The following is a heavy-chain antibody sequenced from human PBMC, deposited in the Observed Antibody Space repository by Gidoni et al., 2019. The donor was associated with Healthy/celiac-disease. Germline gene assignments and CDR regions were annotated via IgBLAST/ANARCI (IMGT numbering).Heavy chain of an antibody. J-gene: IGHJ3*02. CDR2: ISYDGSNK. Sequence: QVQLVESGGGVVQPGRSLRLSCAASGFTFSSYAMHWVRQAPGKGLEWVAVISYDGSNKYYADSVKGRFTISRDNSKNTLYLQMNSLRAEDTAVYYCARVRVRVVAFGAFDIWGQGTMVTVSS. CDR3: ARVRVRVVAFGAFDI. D-gene: IGHD3-22*01. V-gene: IGHV3-30-3*01. CDR1: GFTFSSYA.